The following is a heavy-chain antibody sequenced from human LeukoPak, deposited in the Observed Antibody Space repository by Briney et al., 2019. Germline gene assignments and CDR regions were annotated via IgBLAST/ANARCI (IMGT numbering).Heavy chain of an antibody. V-gene: IGHV3-21*01. J-gene: IGHJ6*02. CDR2: ISSSSSYI. CDR1: GFTFSSYS. CDR3: ARGEDVVVPAAIPYCYYGMDV. D-gene: IGHD2-2*01. Sequence: GGSLRLSCAASGFTFSSYSMNWVRQAPGKGLEWVSSISSSSSYIYYADSVKGRFTISRDNAKNSLYLQMNSLRAEDTAVYYCARGEDVVVPAAIPYCYYGMDVWGQGTTVTVSS.